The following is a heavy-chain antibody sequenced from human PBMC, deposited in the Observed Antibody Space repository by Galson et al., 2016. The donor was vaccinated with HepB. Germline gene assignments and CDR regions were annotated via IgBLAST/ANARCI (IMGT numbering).Heavy chain of an antibody. V-gene: IGHV3-21*01. D-gene: IGHD5-18*01. J-gene: IGHJ4*02. Sequence: SLRLSCAGSGFTFSTYNMHWVRQAPRKGLEWVASIGSRSTFIYYADSVKGRFTISRDNAKNSLDLQMNSLRAEDTGVYYCARGNPDSYGHYFDYWGQGTLVTVSS. CDR2: IGSRSTFI. CDR3: ARGNPDSYGHYFDY. CDR1: GFTFSTYN.